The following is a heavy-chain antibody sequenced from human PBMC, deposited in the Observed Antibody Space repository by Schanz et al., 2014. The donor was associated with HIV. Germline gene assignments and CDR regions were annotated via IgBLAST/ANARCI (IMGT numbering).Heavy chain of an antibody. CDR1: GFTFSSYG. Sequence: VQLVESGGGVVQPGRSLRLSCAVSGFTFSSYGMHWVRQAPGKGLEWVSSISGSGGNTYFTDSVKGRFTVSRDNSKNTLYLQMNSLRAEDTAVYYCAKDRLYPSGTYPYGMDVWGQGTTVTVSS. D-gene: IGHD3-10*01. V-gene: IGHV3-23*04. CDR2: ISGSGGNT. CDR3: AKDRLYPSGTYPYGMDV. J-gene: IGHJ6*02.